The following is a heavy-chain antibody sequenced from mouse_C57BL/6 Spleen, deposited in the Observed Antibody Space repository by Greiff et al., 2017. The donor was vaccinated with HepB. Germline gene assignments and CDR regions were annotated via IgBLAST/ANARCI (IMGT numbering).Heavy chain of an antibody. D-gene: IGHD1-1*01. CDR2: IDPSDSET. CDR1: GYTFTSYW. Sequence: QVQLQQPGAELVRPGSSVKLSCKASGYTFTSYWMHWVKQRPIQGLEWIGNIDPSDSETHYNQKFKDKATLTVDKSYSTAYMQLSSLTSEDSAVYYCAGYGSSPYYALDYWGQGTSVTVSS. J-gene: IGHJ4*01. V-gene: IGHV1-52*01. CDR3: AGYGSSPYYALDY.